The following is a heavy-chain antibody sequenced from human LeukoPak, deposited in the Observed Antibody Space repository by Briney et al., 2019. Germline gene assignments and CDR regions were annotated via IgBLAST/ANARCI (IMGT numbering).Heavy chain of an antibody. CDR2: INPSSGGT. CDR1: GYTFTGYY. Sequence: GASVKVSCKASGYTFTGYYMHWVRQAPGQGLEWMGWINPSSGGTNYAQKFQGRVTMTRDTSISTAYMELSRLRSDDTAVYYCARDCSTLPANNWFDPWGQGTLVTVSS. D-gene: IGHD6-13*01. J-gene: IGHJ5*02. V-gene: IGHV1-2*02. CDR3: ARDCSTLPANNWFDP.